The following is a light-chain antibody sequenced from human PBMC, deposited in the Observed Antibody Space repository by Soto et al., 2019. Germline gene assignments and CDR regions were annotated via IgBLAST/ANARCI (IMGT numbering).Light chain of an antibody. CDR3: SSYTDFSTVV. CDR1: TSDIGGYDY. V-gene: IGLV2-14*03. J-gene: IGLJ2*01. Sequence: QSALTQPASVSGSPGQTITLSCTGTTSDIGGYDYVSWYQQHPGKAPKLFIYDVSNRPSGVSIRFSGSKSGNTASLTISGLQAEDEADYYCSSYTDFSTVVFGGGTKVTVL. CDR2: DVS.